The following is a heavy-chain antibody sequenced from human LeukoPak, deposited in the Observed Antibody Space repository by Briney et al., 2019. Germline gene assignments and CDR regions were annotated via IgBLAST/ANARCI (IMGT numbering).Heavy chain of an antibody. V-gene: IGHV1-69*13. CDR3: ARSIAVAVFDY. Sequence: RASVKVSCKASGGTFSSYAISWVRQAPGQGLEWMGGVIPIFGTANYAQTFQGRVTITADESTSTAYMELSSLRSEDTAVYYCARSIAVAVFDYWGQGTLVTVSS. D-gene: IGHD6-19*01. CDR1: GGTFSSYA. CDR2: VIPIFGTA. J-gene: IGHJ4*02.